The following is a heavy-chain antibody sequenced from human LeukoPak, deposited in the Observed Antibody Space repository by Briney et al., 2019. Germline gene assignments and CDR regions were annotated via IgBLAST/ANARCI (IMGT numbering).Heavy chain of an antibody. J-gene: IGHJ4*02. CDR2: IYENGGTT. CDR3: AKDFSIGYSATFDY. V-gene: IGHV3-23*01. D-gene: IGHD3-22*01. CDR1: GFTFRSHA. Sequence: GGSLRLSCVGSGFTFRSHAMSWVRQAPEKGLEFVSGIYENGGTTYYADSVKGRFSISRDNSKNTLYLQMDSLRGEDTAVYYCAKDFSIGYSATFDYWGQGALVTVSS.